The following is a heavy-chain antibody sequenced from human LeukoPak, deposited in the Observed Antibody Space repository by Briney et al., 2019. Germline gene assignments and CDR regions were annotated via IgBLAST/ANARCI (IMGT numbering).Heavy chain of an antibody. V-gene: IGHV1-8*01. D-gene: IGHD6-19*01. J-gene: IGHJ5*02. CDR2: MNPNSGNT. Sequence: ASVKVSCKASGYTFTSYDINRVRQATGQGLEWMGWMNPNSGNTGYAQKFQGRVTMTRNTSISTAYMELGSLRSEDTAVYYCARGLRGGWYDGTFDPWGQGTLVTVSS. CDR3: ARGLRGGWYDGTFDP. CDR1: GYTFTSYD.